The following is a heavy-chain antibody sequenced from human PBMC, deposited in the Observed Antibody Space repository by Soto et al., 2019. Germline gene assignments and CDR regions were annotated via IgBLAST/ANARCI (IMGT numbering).Heavy chain of an antibody. CDR2: VIRIFGTA. CDR1: GGTFSSYA. Sequence: QVQLVQSGAEVKKPGSSVKVSCKASGGTFSSYAISWVRQAPGQGLEWMGGVIRIFGTANYAQKIQGRVTITTDESKSTAYMVLSRMRSEDTAVYYCARGRGGAYCSGDCYPSFDYWGQGTLVTVSS. D-gene: IGHD2-21*02. J-gene: IGHJ4*02. CDR3: ARGRGGAYCSGDCYPSFDY. V-gene: IGHV1-69*01.